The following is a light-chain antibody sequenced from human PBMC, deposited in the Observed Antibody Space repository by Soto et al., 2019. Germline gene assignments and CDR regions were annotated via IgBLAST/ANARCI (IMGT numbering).Light chain of an antibody. CDR3: QQRSNWPPAIT. CDR1: QSVTTY. J-gene: IGKJ5*01. Sequence: LLTQSPATLSVSPGDTATLFCRGSQSVTTYLAWYQQKPGQPPRLLIYDASNRATGIPERSSGSGSGTDFTLNLSSLEPEDFAVYYCQQRSNWPPAITFGQGTRLEIK. CDR2: DAS. V-gene: IGKV3-11*01.